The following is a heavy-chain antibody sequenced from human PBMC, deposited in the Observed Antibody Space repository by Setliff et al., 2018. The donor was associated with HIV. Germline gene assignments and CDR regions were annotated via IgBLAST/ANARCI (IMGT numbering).Heavy chain of an antibody. D-gene: IGHD3-10*01. CDR3: ARVRWFGELFSAFDI. CDR2: INWNGGST. CDR1: GFTFDDYG. Sequence: GGSLRLSCAASGFTFDDYGMSWVRQAPGKGLEWVSGINWNGGSTGYADSVKGRFTISRDNAKNSLYLQMNSVRAEDTALYHCARVRWFGELFSAFDIWGQGTMVTVSS. V-gene: IGHV3-20*01. J-gene: IGHJ3*02.